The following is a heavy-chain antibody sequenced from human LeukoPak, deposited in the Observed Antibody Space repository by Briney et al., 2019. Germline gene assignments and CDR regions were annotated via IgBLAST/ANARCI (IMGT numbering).Heavy chain of an antibody. CDR2: ISYDGSNK. D-gene: IGHD3-9*01. CDR3: AKAEGYDILTGLDY. CDR1: GFTFSSYD. V-gene: IGHV3-30*18. Sequence: GGSLRLSCAASGFTFSSYDMHWVRQAPGKGLEWVTVISYDGSNKYYGDSVKGRFTISRDNSKNTLYLKMNSLRAEDTAVYYCAKAEGYDILTGLDYWGQGTLVTVSS. J-gene: IGHJ4*02.